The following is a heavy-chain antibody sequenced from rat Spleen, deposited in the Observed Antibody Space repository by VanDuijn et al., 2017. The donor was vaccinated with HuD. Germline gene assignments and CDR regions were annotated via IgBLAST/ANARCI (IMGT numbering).Heavy chain of an antibody. CDR1: GFTFSNYG. J-gene: IGHJ4*01. V-gene: IGHV5-29*01. Sequence: EVQLVESGGGLVQPGRSLKLSCAASGFTFSNYGMAWVRQAPTKGLEWVATISYDGSSTYYRDSVKGRFTISRDNAKSTLYLQMNSLRSEDTATYYCTRAIYTTDYYYAKGYYVMDAWGQGASVTVSS. D-gene: IGHD1-6*01. CDR2: ISYDGSST. CDR3: TRAIYTTDYYYAKGYYVMDA.